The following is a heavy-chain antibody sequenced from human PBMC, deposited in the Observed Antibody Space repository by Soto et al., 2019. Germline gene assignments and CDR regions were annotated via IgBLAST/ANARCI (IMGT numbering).Heavy chain of an antibody. Sequence: NPSETLSLTCAVYGGSFSGYYWSWIRQPPGKGLEWIGEINHSGSTNYNPSLKSRVTISVDTSKNQFSLKLSSVTAADTAVYYCARGRDTSSWYGYYYGMDVWGQGTTVTAP. J-gene: IGHJ6*02. D-gene: IGHD6-13*01. CDR3: ARGRDTSSWYGYYYGMDV. CDR2: INHSGST. V-gene: IGHV4-34*01. CDR1: GGSFSGYY.